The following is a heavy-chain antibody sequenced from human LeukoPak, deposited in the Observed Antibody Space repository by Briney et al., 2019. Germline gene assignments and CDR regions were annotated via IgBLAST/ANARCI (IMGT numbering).Heavy chain of an antibody. CDR1: GGSISSYY. J-gene: IGHJ6*02. V-gene: IGHV4-59*01. Sequence: SETLSLTCTVSGGSISSYYWSWIRQPPGKGPEWIGYIYYSGSTNYNPSLKSRVTISVDTSKNQFSLKLSSVTAADTAVYYCARGSITMVRGTHYYYYGMDVWGQGTTVTVSS. CDR2: IYYSGST. D-gene: IGHD3-10*01. CDR3: ARGSITMVRGTHYYYYGMDV.